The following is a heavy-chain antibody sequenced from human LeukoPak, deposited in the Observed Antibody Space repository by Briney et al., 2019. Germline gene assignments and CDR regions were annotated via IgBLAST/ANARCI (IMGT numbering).Heavy chain of an antibody. V-gene: IGHV3-53*01. CDR2: IYSGGST. J-gene: IGHJ4*02. D-gene: IGHD3-22*01. CDR3: ARVSPYYSVDY. CDR1: GFTVSMNY. Sequence: GGSLRLSCAASGFTVSMNYMSWVRHAPGKGLEWVSVIYSGGSTYSADSAKGRFTISRDNSKNTLYLQMNSLRAEDTAVYYCARVSPYYSVDYWGQGTLVTVSS.